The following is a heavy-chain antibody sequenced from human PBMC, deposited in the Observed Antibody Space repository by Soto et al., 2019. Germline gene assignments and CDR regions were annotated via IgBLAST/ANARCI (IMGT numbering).Heavy chain of an antibody. CDR1: GGSISSSGYY. V-gene: IGHV4-31*03. CDR2: IYYSGST. J-gene: IGHJ4*02. CDR3: ARKVATLRAVDY. Sequence: SETLSLTCTVSGGSISSSGYYWSWIRQHPGKGLEWIWYIYYSGSTYSNPSLKSRITISVDTSKNQFSLKLSSVTAADTAVYYCARKVATLRAVDYGGQGTLVTGSS. D-gene: IGHD5-12*01.